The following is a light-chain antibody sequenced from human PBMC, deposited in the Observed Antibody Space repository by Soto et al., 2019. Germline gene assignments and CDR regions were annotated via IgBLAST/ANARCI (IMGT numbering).Light chain of an antibody. CDR2: EVT. CDR3: SSYAGSNTHVV. V-gene: IGLV2-8*01. J-gene: IGLJ2*01. Sequence: QSALTQPPSAPGSPGQSVTISCTGTSSDVGGYNYVSWYQQHPDKAPKLMIYEVTKRPSGVPDRFSGSKSGNTASLTVSGLQAEDEADYYCSSYAGSNTHVVFGGGTKLTVL. CDR1: SSDVGGYNY.